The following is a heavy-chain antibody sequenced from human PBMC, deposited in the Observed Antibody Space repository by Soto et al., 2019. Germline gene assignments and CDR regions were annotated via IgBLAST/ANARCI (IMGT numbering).Heavy chain of an antibody. J-gene: IGHJ3*02. CDR2: IAAGGGRI. D-gene: IGHD2-15*01. CDR1: EFALTLYD. Sequence: EEQLVQSGGGLVQPGGSLRLSCKSSEFALTLYDINLVSQAPGKDLEWVSQIAAGGGRIYYAASVQGRFTISRDSAQNSLYLQMNSLRDEDTALYYCAGERLLLFARYEAFDMWGQGTLVAVSS. V-gene: IGHV3-48*03. CDR3: AGERLLLFARYEAFDM.